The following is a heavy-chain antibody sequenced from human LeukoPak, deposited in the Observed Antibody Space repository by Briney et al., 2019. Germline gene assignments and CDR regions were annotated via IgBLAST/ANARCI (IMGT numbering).Heavy chain of an antibody. Sequence: GGSLRLSCAASGLTFDDYAMHWVRQAPGKGLEWVSLISWDGGSTYYADSVKGRFTISRDNSKNSLYLQMNSLRAEDTALYYCAKVGSQYYYDSSGPLDYWGQGTLVTVSS. V-gene: IGHV3-43D*04. J-gene: IGHJ4*02. CDR2: ISWDGGST. CDR3: AKVGSQYYYDSSGPLDY. CDR1: GLTFDDYA. D-gene: IGHD3-22*01.